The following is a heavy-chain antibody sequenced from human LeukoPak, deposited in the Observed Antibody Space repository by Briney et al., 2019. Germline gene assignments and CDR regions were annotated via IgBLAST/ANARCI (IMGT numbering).Heavy chain of an antibody. J-gene: IGHJ5*02. CDR1: GYSFTSYW. Sequence: GESLKISCKGSGYSFTSYWIGWVRQMPGKGLEWMGIIYPGDSDTRYSPSFQGQVTISADKSISTAYLQWSSLKASDTAVYYCARRRWWARAAATYNWFDPWGQGTLVTVSS. CDR2: IYPGDSDT. CDR3: ARRRWWARAAATYNWFDP. D-gene: IGHD2-15*01. V-gene: IGHV5-51*01.